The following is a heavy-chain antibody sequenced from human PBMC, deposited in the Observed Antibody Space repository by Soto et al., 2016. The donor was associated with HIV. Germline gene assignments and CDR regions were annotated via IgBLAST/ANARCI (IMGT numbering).Heavy chain of an antibody. CDR2: ISGYGGSA. CDR1: GFTFDDYA. CDR3: AKDRGTTHWYFDL. D-gene: IGHD1-1*01. V-gene: IGHV3-43*02. J-gene: IGHJ2*01. Sequence: EVQLVESGGGVVQPGGSLRLSCAASGFTFDDYAMHWVRQAPGKGLEWVSLISGYGGSAYYADSVKGRFTISRDNSKNSLYLQMNSLRTEDTALYYCAKDRGTTHWYFDLWGRGTLVTVSS.